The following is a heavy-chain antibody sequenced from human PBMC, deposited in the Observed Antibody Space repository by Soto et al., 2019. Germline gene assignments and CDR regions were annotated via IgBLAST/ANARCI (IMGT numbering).Heavy chain of an antibody. Sequence: RASVKVSCKASGYTFTSYDIYWVRQATGQGXEWMGWMNPNTGNSGYAQKFQGRVTMTSDTSISTAHMELSSLRSEDTAVYYCARRAETNGWNGFGADKYYFDFWGQGTLVTVSS. CDR1: GYTFTSYD. CDR2: MNPNTGNS. J-gene: IGHJ4*02. D-gene: IGHD1-1*01. CDR3: ARRAETNGWNGFGADKYYFDF. V-gene: IGHV1-8*01.